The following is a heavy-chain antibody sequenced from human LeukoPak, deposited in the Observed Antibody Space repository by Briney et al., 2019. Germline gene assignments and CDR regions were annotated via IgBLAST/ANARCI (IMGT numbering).Heavy chain of an antibody. CDR2: INSDGSST. V-gene: IGHV3-74*01. CDR3: ARAQWLDSFDY. J-gene: IGHJ4*02. Sequence: PGGSLKLSCAASGFTFSNSWMSWVRQAPGKGLVWVSRINSDGSSTSYADSVKGRFTISRDNAKNTLYLQMNSLRDEDTAVYYCARAQWLDSFDYWGQGTLVTVSS. CDR1: GFTFSNSW. D-gene: IGHD6-19*01.